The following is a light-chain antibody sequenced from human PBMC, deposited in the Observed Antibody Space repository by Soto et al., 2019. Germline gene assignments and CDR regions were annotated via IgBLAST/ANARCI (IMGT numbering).Light chain of an antibody. CDR2: AAS. CDR1: QSISSY. CDR3: QQSYSTPPLT. Sequence: IQMTQSPSSLSASVGDRVTITCRASQSISSYLNWYQQKPGKAPKLLIYAASSLQSGGPSRFSGSGSGTDCTLTISSLQPEDFATYYCQQSYSTPPLTVGQGTKLEIK. J-gene: IGKJ2*01. V-gene: IGKV1-39*01.